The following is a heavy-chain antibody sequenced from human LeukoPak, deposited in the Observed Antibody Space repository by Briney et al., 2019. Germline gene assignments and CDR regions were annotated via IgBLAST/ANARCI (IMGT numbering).Heavy chain of an antibody. CDR3: ARRGPTTSHDSSGIDY. J-gene: IGHJ4*02. Sequence: PSETLSLTCAVYGGSFSGYYWSWTRQPPGKGLEWIGEINHSGSTNYNPSLKSRVTISVDTSKNQFSLKLSSVTAADTAVYYCARRGPTTSHDSSGIDYWGQGTLVTVSS. CDR1: GGSFSGYY. D-gene: IGHD3-22*01. CDR2: INHSGST. V-gene: IGHV4-34*01.